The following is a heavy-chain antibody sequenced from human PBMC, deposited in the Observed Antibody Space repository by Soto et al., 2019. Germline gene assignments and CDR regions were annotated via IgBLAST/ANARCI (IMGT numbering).Heavy chain of an antibody. Sequence: ASVKVSCKASGYTFTGYYMHWVRQAPGQGLEWMGWINPNSGGTNYAQKFQGWVTMTRDTSISTAYMELSRLRSDDTAVYYCARGHSSGWGQYYYSYYGMDVWGQGTTVTAP. CDR1: GYTFTGYY. V-gene: IGHV1-2*04. CDR3: ARGHSSGWGQYYYSYYGMDV. J-gene: IGHJ6*02. CDR2: INPNSGGT. D-gene: IGHD6-19*01.